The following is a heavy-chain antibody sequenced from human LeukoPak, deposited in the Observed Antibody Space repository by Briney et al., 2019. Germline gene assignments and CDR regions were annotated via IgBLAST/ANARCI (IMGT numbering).Heavy chain of an antibody. Sequence: SETLSLTCAVYGGSFSPYYWSWIRQPPGKGLELIGEINHSGSTNYNPSLKSRVTISVDTSKNQFSLRLSSVTAADTAVYYCARGGFYCGGDCYVDYWGQGTLVTVSS. V-gene: IGHV4-34*01. D-gene: IGHD2-21*02. CDR2: INHSGST. CDR1: GGSFSPYY. J-gene: IGHJ4*02. CDR3: ARGGFYCGGDCYVDY.